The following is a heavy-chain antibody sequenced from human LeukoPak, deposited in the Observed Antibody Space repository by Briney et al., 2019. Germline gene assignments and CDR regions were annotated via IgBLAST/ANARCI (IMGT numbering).Heavy chain of an antibody. V-gene: IGHV1-46*01. CDR3: ARDGEPLEYYDSSGSRGYYFDY. CDR2: INPSGGST. CDR1: GYTFTSYY. D-gene: IGHD3-22*01. Sequence: ASVKVSCKASGYTFTSYYMHWVRQAPGQGLEWMGIINPSGGSTSYAQKFQGRVTMTRDTSTSTIYMELSSLRSEDTAVYYCARDGEPLEYYDSSGSRGYYFDYWGQGALVTVSS. J-gene: IGHJ4*02.